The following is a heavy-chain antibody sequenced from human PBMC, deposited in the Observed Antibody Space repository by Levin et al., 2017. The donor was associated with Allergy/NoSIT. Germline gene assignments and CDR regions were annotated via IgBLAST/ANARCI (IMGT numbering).Heavy chain of an antibody. V-gene: IGHV4-59*01. J-gene: IGHJ3*02. CDR1: GGSISSYY. CDR3: AGEGHWYDILAGYSVGDDAFDI. Sequence: SETLSLTCTVSGGSISSYYWNWIRQPPGKGLEWIGYIYKSGITKYNPALKSRVTISGDTSKNYVSLKLTSVTAADTAVYSCAGEGHWYDILAGYSVGDDAFDIWGQGTMVTVSP. D-gene: IGHD3-9*01. CDR2: IYKSGIT.